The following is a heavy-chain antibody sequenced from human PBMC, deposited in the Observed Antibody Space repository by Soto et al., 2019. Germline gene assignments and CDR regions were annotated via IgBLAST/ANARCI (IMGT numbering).Heavy chain of an antibody. Sequence: QVQLVQSGAEVKKPGSSVKVSCKASGGTFSIYAVSWVRQAPGQGLEWMGGIIPIIGTRNYAQRFQGRITITGDESTSTAYMELSSLKSEDTAVYYCARDLGSGYDHVDYWGQGTLVTVSS. CDR3: ARDLGSGYDHVDY. V-gene: IGHV1-69*12. CDR1: GGTFSIYA. D-gene: IGHD5-12*01. J-gene: IGHJ4*02. CDR2: IIPIIGTR.